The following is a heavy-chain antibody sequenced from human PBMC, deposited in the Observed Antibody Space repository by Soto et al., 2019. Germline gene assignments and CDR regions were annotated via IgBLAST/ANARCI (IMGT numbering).Heavy chain of an antibody. Sequence: GGSLRLSCAASGFTFSSYAMHWVRQAPGKGLEWVAVISYDGSNKYYADSVKGRFTISRDNSKNTLYLQMNSLRAEDTAVCYCARHVGVVVVAAALDYWGQGTLVTVSS. D-gene: IGHD2-15*01. J-gene: IGHJ4*02. CDR1: GFTFSSYA. CDR2: ISYDGSNK. V-gene: IGHV3-30-3*01. CDR3: ARHVGVVVVAAALDY.